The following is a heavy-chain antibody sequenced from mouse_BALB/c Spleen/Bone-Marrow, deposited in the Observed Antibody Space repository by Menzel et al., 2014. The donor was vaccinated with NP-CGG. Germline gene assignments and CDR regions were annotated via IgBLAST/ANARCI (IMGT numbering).Heavy chain of an antibody. CDR2: ISSGGGST. J-gene: IGHJ2*01. CDR1: GFAFSSYD. V-gene: IGHV5-12-1*01. Sequence: EVKLMESGGGLVKPGGSLKLSCAASGFAFSSYDMSWVRQTPEKRLEWVAYISSGGGSTYYPDTVKGRFTISRDNAKNTLYLQMSSLKSEDTAMYYCVRKVRYFDYWGQGTTLTVSS. CDR3: VRKVRYFDY. D-gene: IGHD2-14*01.